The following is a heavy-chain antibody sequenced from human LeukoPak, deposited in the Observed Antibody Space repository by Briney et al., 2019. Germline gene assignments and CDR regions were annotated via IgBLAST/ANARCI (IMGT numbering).Heavy chain of an antibody. Sequence: SETLSLTCTVSGGSISSYYWSWIRQPPGKGLEWIGYIYYSGSTNYNPSLKSRATISVDTSKNQFSLKLSSVTAADTAVYYCAKTVTVTTSAFDIWGQGTMVTVSS. D-gene: IGHD4-17*01. CDR3: AKTVTVTTSAFDI. CDR1: GGSISSYY. CDR2: IYYSGST. V-gene: IGHV4-59*08. J-gene: IGHJ3*02.